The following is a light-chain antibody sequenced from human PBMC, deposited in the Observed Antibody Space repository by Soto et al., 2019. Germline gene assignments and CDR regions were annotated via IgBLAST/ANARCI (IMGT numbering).Light chain of an antibody. CDR3: MQALQTPRT. CDR2: LAS. J-gene: IGKJ1*01. V-gene: IGKV2-28*01. Sequence: EIVTTQSPLSLTVTPGEPASISCKSSQSLQHNNGNTLLDWYMQKPGQSPQLLIYLASRRAPGAPDRVSGSGSGTDFTLRISTVEADDAAIYYCMQALQTPRTFGQGTKLEI. CDR1: QSLQHNNGNTL.